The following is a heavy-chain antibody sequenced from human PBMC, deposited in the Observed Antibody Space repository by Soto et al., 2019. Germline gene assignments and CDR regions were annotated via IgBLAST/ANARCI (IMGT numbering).Heavy chain of an antibody. D-gene: IGHD5-18*01. V-gene: IGHV4-31*03. J-gene: IGHJ4*02. Sequence: PWETLSLTCTVSGGSISSGGYYWSWIRQHPGKGLEWIGYIYYSGSTYYNPSLKSRVTISVDTSKNQFSLKLSSVTAADTAVYYCARRGYSYGYDRYFDYWGQGTLVTVSS. CDR2: IYYSGST. CDR3: ARRGYSYGYDRYFDY. CDR1: GGSISSGGYY.